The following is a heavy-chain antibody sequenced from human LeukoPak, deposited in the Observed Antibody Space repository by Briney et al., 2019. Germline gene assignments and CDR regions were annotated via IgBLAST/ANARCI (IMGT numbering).Heavy chain of an antibody. CDR2: IDPSDSYT. J-gene: IGHJ4*02. D-gene: IGHD6-13*01. Sequence: GESLKISCKGSGYSFTSYWISWVRQMPGKGLEWMGRIDPSDSYTNYSPSFQGHVTISADKSISTAYLQWSSLKASDTATYYCASTGGYSSSWPNYWGQGTLVTVSS. V-gene: IGHV5-10-1*01. CDR1: GYSFTSYW. CDR3: ASTGGYSSSWPNY.